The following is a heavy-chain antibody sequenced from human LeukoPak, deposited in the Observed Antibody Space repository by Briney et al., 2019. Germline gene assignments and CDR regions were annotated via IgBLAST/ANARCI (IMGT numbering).Heavy chain of an antibody. CDR3: AKSYGDYNWFDY. J-gene: IGHJ4*02. V-gene: IGHV3-30*04. CDR2: ISYDVSNK. Sequence: GGSLRLSCAASGFTFSSYAMHWVRQAPGKGLEWVAVISYDVSNKYYADSVKGRFTISRDNSKNTLYLKMNSLRAEDTAVYYCAKSYGDYNWFDYWGQGTLVTVSS. CDR1: GFTFSSYA. D-gene: IGHD4-17*01.